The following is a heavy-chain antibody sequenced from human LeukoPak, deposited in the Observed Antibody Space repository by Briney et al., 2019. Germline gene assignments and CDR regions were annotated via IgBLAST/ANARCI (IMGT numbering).Heavy chain of an antibody. CDR2: ISPYTGGT. CDR1: GYTFTNYG. J-gene: IGHJ4*02. D-gene: IGHD7-27*01. V-gene: IGHV1-18*01. CDR3: VRDHNSENWGSLGK. Sequence: ASVKVSCKASGYTFTNYGISWVRQAPGQGLEWMGWISPYTGGTNYAQKFQGRVTITQDRSSNTVYMDLNRLTSDDTALYYCVRDHNSENWGSLGKWGQGTLVTVSS.